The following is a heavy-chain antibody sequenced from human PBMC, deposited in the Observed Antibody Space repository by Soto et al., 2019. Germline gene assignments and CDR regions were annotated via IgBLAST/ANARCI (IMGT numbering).Heavy chain of an antibody. CDR2: IDWDDDK. Sequence: SGPTLVNPTQTLTLTCTFSGFSLNTSGMCVRRMRQPPGKALEWLARIDWDDDKYYSTSLKTRLTISKDTSKNQVVLTMTNMDPVDTATYYCAHRRVFCSGGSCYSPEFDYWGQGTLVTVSS. CDR3: AHRRVFCSGGSCYSPEFDY. CDR1: GFSLNTSGMC. V-gene: IGHV2-70*12. D-gene: IGHD2-15*01. J-gene: IGHJ4*02.